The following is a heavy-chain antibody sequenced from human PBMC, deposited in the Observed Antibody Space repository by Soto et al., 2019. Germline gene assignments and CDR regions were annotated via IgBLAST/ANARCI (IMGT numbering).Heavy chain of an antibody. CDR2: IYYSGST. J-gene: IGHJ4*02. V-gene: IGHV4-59*08. CDR1: GGYISSYD. D-gene: IGHD3-10*01. CDR3: ARLRFGESSLIDY. Sequence: TSETLSLTSTVSGGYISSYDWRWIRQPPGKGLEWIGYIYYSGSTNYNPSLKSRVTISVDTSKNQFSLKLSSVTAADTAVYYCARLRFGESSLIDYWGQGTLVTVSS.